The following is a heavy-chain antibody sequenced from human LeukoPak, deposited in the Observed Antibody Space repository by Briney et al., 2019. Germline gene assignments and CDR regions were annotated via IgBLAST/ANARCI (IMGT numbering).Heavy chain of an antibody. CDR1: GGSISTYY. Sequence: SETLSLTCAVSGGSISTYYWSWIRQPPGKGLEWIGYIYYTGSTNYNPSLKSRVTISVDTSKNQFSLKLSSVTAADTAVYYCARVITVRGVIFDYWGQGTLVTVSS. V-gene: IGHV4-59*01. CDR3: ARVITVRGVIFDY. CDR2: IYYTGST. D-gene: IGHD3-16*01. J-gene: IGHJ4*02.